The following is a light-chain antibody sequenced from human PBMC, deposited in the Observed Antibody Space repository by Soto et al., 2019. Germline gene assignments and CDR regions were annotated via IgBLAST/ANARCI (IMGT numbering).Light chain of an antibody. CDR1: QTVSSY. Sequence: ENVLTQSPATLSLSPGDRATLSCRASQTVSSYLAWYQQQPGQAPRLLIYDASSRATGIPARFSGSGSGTDFTLTITSLEPEDFAVYYCQQRSDWPSTFGGGTKAEIK. J-gene: IGKJ4*01. CDR3: QQRSDWPST. V-gene: IGKV3-11*01. CDR2: DAS.